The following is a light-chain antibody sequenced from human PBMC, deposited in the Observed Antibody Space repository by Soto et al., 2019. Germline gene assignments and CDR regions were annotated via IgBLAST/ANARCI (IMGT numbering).Light chain of an antibody. V-gene: IGKV3D-15*01. CDR2: GAS. CDR3: QQYDDWLRLT. CDR1: QSVNIY. J-gene: IGKJ4*01. Sequence: EIVMTQSPATLSVSPGERATLSCRASQSVNIYLAWYQQKPGQAPRLLIFGASYRATGIPARFSGSGSGTEFNLTISRLQSEDFAVYFCQQYDDWLRLTFGGGTKVDIK.